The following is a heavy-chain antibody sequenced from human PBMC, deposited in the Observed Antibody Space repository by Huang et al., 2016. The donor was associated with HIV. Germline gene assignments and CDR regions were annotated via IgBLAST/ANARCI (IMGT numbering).Heavy chain of an antibody. CDR3: ARELEGKLRGLDV. Sequence: QLKLQESGPRLVKPSETLSLTCTVSGGSTRDSNYYWGWIRPPPGKGLECIGNIYYSGDTNYNPSRQSRVTISADTSKNQLFRKLYSVTAADTAVYFCARELEGKLRGLDVWGQGTSATVSS. J-gene: IGHJ6*02. CDR2: IYYSGDT. V-gene: IGHV4-39*02. D-gene: IGHD2-21*01. CDR1: GGSTRDSNYY.